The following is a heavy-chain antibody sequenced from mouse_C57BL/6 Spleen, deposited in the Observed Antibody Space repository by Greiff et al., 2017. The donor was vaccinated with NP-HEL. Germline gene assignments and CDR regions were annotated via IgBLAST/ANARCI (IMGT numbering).Heavy chain of an antibody. CDR1: GYTFTSYW. V-gene: IGHV1-69*01. D-gene: IGHD1-1*01. CDR2: IDPSDSYT. Sequence: QVQLQQPGAELVMPGASVKLSCKASGYTFTSYWMHWVKQRPGQGLEWIGEIDPSDSYTNYNQKFKGKSTLTVDKSSSTAYMQLSSLTSKDSAVYYCARILRFYAMDYWGQGTSVTVSS. CDR3: ARILRFYAMDY. J-gene: IGHJ4*01.